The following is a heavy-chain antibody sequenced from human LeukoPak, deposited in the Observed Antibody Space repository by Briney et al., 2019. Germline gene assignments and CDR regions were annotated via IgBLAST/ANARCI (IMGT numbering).Heavy chain of an antibody. J-gene: IGHJ6*02. V-gene: IGHV3-48*02. D-gene: IGHD2-8*01. CDR2: ISGSSGTK. CDR1: GFAFSTYS. Sequence: GGSLRLSCAASGFAFSTYSMNWVRQAPGKGLEWIAYISGSSGTKYYADSVKGRFTISRDNAKISLYLQMNSLRDEDTAVYYCARQTNGAMDVWGQGTTVTVSS. CDR3: ARQTNGAMDV.